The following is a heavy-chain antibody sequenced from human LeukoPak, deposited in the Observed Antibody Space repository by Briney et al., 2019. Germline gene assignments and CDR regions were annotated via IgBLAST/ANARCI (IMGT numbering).Heavy chain of an antibody. J-gene: IGHJ4*02. CDR2: ISGSGDNT. CDR3: VNGYTYGQY. V-gene: IGHV3-23*01. Sequence: GGSLRLSCAASGFSFSSYAMNWVRQAPGKGLERVSTISGSGDNTYYTDSVKGRFTISRDNAKNTLYLQMNSLRAEDTAVYFCVNGYTYGQYWGQGTLVTVSS. CDR1: GFSFSSYA. D-gene: IGHD5-18*01.